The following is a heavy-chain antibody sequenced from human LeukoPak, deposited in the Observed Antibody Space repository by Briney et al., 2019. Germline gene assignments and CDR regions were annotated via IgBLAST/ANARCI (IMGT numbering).Heavy chain of an antibody. V-gene: IGHV1-69*13. J-gene: IGHJ5*02. D-gene: IGHD6-6*01. Sequence: SAKVSCKASGYTFTSYDINWVRQATGQGLEWMGWIIPIFGTINYAQKFQGRVTINADESTSTAYMELSGLRSEDTAVYYCAGDLSGSSSGWFDPWGQGTLVTVSS. CDR3: AGDLSGSSSGWFDP. CDR1: GYTFTSYD. CDR2: IIPIFGTI.